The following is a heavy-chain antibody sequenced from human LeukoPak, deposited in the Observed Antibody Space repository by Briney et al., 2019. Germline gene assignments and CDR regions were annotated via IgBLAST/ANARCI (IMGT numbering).Heavy chain of an antibody. CDR3: ATSRWQQPFDY. CDR1: GGSITNTNY. CDR2: VNLQGST. Sequence: PSGTLSLTCGVSGGSITNTNYWTWVHQPPGKGLEWIGEVNLQGSTNYNPSLMGRVAISVDTSKNQFSLKLSSVTAADTAVYYCATSRWQQPFDYWGQGTLVTVSS. V-gene: IGHV4-4*02. J-gene: IGHJ4*02. D-gene: IGHD5-24*01.